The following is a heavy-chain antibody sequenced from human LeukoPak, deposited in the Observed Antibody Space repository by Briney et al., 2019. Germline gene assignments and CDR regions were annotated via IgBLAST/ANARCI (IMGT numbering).Heavy chain of an antibody. CDR1: GFTFSSYG. D-gene: IGHD1-14*01. CDR3: ARRTTWGNLDY. Sequence: PGGSLRLSCAASGFTFSSYGMHWVRQAPGKGLEWVAVIWYDGSNKYYADSVRGRFTISRDNSKNTLYLQINSLRAEDTAVYYCARRTTWGNLDYWGQGTLVIVSS. J-gene: IGHJ4*02. V-gene: IGHV3-33*01. CDR2: IWYDGSNK.